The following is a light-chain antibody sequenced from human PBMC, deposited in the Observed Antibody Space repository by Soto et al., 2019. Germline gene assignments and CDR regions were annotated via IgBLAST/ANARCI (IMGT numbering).Light chain of an antibody. CDR1: QSVSSSY. Sequence: EIVLTQSPGTLSLSPGERATLSCRASQSVSSSYLAWYQQKPGQAPRLLISDASRATGIPDRFSGSGSGTAFTLTITRLEPEDFAVYYCQHYGTSALFGPGTKVDI. CDR3: QHYGTSAL. V-gene: IGKV3-20*01. CDR2: DAS. J-gene: IGKJ3*01.